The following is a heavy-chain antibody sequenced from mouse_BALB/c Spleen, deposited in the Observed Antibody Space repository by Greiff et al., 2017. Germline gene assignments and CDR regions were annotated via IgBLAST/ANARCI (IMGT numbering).Heavy chain of an antibody. J-gene: IGHJ4*01. Sequence: VQRVESGAELVRPGSSVKISCKASGYAFSSYWMNWVKQRPGQGLEWIGQIYPGDGDTNYNGKFKGKATLTADKSSSTAYMQLSSLTSEDSAVYFCARRYGKKGYAMDYWGQGTSVTVSS. CDR2: IYPGDGDT. D-gene: IGHD2-10*02. V-gene: IGHV1-80*01. CDR1: GYAFSSYW. CDR3: ARRYGKKGYAMDY.